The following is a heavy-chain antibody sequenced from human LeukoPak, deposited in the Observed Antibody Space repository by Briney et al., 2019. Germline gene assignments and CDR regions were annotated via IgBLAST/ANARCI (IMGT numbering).Heavy chain of an antibody. Sequence: GGSLRLSCAASGFTFSSCAMSWVRQAPGTGLEWVSAISAGGDTTYTADSVRGRFTISRDNSKNTLYLQMNTLTAEDTAVYYCAGISYSGTWPVGYWGQGTLVTVTA. CDR1: GFTFSSCA. D-gene: IGHD6-25*01. CDR2: ISAGGDTT. J-gene: IGHJ4*02. V-gene: IGHV3-23*01. CDR3: AGISYSGTWPVGY.